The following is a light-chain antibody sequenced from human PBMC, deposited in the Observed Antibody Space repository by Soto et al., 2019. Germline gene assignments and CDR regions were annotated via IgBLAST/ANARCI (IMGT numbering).Light chain of an antibody. V-gene: IGKV3-20*01. CDR3: QQYGSALQT. CDR1: QSVRSNF. Sequence: EIVLTQSPGTLSLSPGERVTLSCRASQSVRSNFLAWYQQRPGQAPRLLIYGESSRATGIPDRFSGSGSGTDFTLIISRLEPEDCAVYYCQQYGSALQTFGQGTKVEIK. CDR2: GES. J-gene: IGKJ1*01.